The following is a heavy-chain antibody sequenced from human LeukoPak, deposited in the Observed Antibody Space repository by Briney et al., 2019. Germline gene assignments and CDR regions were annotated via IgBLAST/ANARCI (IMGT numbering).Heavy chain of an antibody. Sequence: SETLSLTCTVSGGSISSYYWSWIRQPPGKGLEWIGYIYYSGSTNYNSSFKSRVTISIDTSKNQFSLKLSSVTAADTAVYYCARGGDCSGGSCYLRFDPWGQGTLVTVSS. CDR1: GGSISSYY. D-gene: IGHD2-15*01. CDR3: ARGGDCSGGSCYLRFDP. V-gene: IGHV4-59*01. J-gene: IGHJ5*02. CDR2: IYYSGST.